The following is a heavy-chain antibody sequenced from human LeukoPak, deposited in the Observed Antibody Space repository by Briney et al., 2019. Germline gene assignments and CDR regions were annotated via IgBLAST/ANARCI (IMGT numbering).Heavy chain of an antibody. D-gene: IGHD2-2*01. J-gene: IGHJ6*02. V-gene: IGHV3-23*01. CDR3: AKDSVVVPADPYGMDV. CDR2: IGSSGAT. CDR1: GFTFAVYA. Sequence: PGGSLRLSCAASGFTFAVYAMNWVRQAPGKGLEWVSTIGSSGATYYADSVKGRFTISRDIPKNTLYLQMNRLRAEDTAVYYCAKDSVVVPADPYGMDVWGQGTTVTVSS.